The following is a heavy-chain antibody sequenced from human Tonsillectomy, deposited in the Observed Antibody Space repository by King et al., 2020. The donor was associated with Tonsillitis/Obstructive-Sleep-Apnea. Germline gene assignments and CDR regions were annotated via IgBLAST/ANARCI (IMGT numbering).Heavy chain of an antibody. CDR3: AKAARPTMIVVVIIDY. V-gene: IGHV3-23*04. CDR1: GFTFSSYA. CDR2: ISGSGGST. Sequence: VQLVESGGGLVQPGGSLRLSCAASGFTFSSYAMSWVRQAPGKGLEGVSAISGSGGSTYYADSVKGRFTISRDNSKNTMYLQMNSLRAEDTAVYYCAKAARPTMIVVVIIDYWGQGTLVTVSS. J-gene: IGHJ4*02. D-gene: IGHD3-22*01.